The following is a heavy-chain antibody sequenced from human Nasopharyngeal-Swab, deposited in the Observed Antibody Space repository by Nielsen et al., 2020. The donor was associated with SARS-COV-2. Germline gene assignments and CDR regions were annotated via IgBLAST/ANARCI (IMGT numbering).Heavy chain of an antibody. V-gene: IGHV4-31*03. J-gene: IGHJ6*02. Sequence: SETLSLTCTVSGGSISSGGYYWSWIRQHPGKGLEWIGHIYYSGSTYYNPSLKSRVTISVDTSKNQFSLKLSSVTAADTAVYYCARGATIFGVVAYGMDVWGQGTTVTVSS. CDR2: IYYSGST. CDR1: GGSISSGGYY. CDR3: ARGATIFGVVAYGMDV. D-gene: IGHD3-3*01.